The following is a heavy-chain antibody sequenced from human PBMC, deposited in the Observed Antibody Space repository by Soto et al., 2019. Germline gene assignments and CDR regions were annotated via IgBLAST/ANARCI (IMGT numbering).Heavy chain of an antibody. V-gene: IGHV3-30*03. Sequence: GGSLRLSCAASGFTFSSYGMHWVRQAPGKGLEWVAVISYDGSNKYYADSVKGRFTISRDNSKNTLYLQMNSLRAEDTAVYYCARADEGIAVAGTVYWGQGTLVTVSS. CDR2: ISYDGSNK. CDR3: ARADEGIAVAGTVY. J-gene: IGHJ4*02. CDR1: GFTFSSYG. D-gene: IGHD6-19*01.